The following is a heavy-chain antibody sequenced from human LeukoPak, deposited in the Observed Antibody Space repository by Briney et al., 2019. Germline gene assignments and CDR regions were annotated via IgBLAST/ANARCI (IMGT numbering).Heavy chain of an antibody. CDR1: GGSISSNNYY. Sequence: SETLSLTCTVSGGSISSNNYYWGWIRQPPGKGLEWIGSIYYSGSPYYNPSLKSRVTISVDTSKNQFSLRLRSVTAADTAVYYCATWRTAKTGFDYWGQGTLVTISS. J-gene: IGHJ4*02. CDR2: IYYSGSP. CDR3: ATWRTAKTGFDY. D-gene: IGHD1-1*01. V-gene: IGHV4-39*01.